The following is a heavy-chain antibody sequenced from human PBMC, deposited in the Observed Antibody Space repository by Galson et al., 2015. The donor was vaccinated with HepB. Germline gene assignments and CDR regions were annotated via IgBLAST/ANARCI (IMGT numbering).Heavy chain of an antibody. D-gene: IGHD2-2*01. V-gene: IGHV1-69*04. CDR2: IIPILGIA. Sequence: SVKVSCKASGGTFSSYAISWVRQAPGQGLEWMGRIIPILGIANYAQKFQGRVTITADKSTSTAYMELSSLRSEDTAVYYCARDLNLVRGYYYSYGMDVWGQGT. CDR1: GGTFSSYA. J-gene: IGHJ6*02. CDR3: ARDLNLVRGYYYSYGMDV.